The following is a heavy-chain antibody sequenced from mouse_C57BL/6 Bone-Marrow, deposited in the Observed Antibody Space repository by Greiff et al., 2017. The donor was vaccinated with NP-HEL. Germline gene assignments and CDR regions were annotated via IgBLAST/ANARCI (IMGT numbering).Heavy chain of an antibody. CDR1: GYTFTDYN. Sequence: EVQLQQSGPELVKPGASVKMSCKASGYTFTDYNMHWVKQSHGKSLEWIGYINPNNGGTSYNQKFKGKATLTVNKSSSTAYMELRSLTSEDSAVYYCARGTTVASYFDYWGQGTTLTVSS. CDR2: INPNNGGT. CDR3: ARGTTVASYFDY. D-gene: IGHD1-1*01. J-gene: IGHJ2*01. V-gene: IGHV1-22*01.